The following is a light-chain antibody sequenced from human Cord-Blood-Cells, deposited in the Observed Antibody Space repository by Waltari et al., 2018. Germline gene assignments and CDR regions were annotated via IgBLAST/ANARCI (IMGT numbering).Light chain of an antibody. V-gene: IGLV3-21*04. CDR1: NIGSKS. Sequence: SYVLTQPPSVSVAPGTTARITCGCNNIGSKSVHWYQQKPGQAPVLVIYYDSDRPSGIPERFSGSNSGNTATLTISRVEAGDEADYYCQVWDSSSDHYVFGTGTKVTVL. CDR3: QVWDSSSDHYV. J-gene: IGLJ1*01. CDR2: YDS.